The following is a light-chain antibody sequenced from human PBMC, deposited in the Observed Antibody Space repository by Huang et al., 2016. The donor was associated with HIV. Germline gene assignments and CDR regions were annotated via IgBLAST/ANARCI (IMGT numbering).Light chain of an antibody. Sequence: DIQMTQSPSSLSASVGDRVTITCPASQDISNYLNWYQQKPGKAPKLLIYDASTLHTGVPSRFSGSGSGTDFTFTISSLQPEDFATYFCQQFDHLPYTFGQGTKLEI. CDR1: QDISNY. CDR3: QQFDHLPYT. J-gene: IGKJ2*01. V-gene: IGKV1-33*01. CDR2: DAS.